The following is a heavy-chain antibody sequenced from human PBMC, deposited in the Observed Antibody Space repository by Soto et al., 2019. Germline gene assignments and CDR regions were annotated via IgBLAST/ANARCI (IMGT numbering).Heavy chain of an antibody. CDR2: IYYSGST. Sequence: PSETLSLTCTVSGGSISSGGYYWSWIRQHPGKGLEWIGYIYYSGSTYYNPSLKSRVTISVDTSKNQFSLKLSSVTAADTAVYYCAREEDTAMSNWFDPWGQGTLVTVSS. CDR3: AREEDTAMSNWFDP. V-gene: IGHV4-31*03. CDR1: GGSISSGGYY. J-gene: IGHJ5*02. D-gene: IGHD5-18*01.